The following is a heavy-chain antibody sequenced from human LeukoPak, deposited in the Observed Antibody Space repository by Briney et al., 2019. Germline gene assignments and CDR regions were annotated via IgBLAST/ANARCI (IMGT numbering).Heavy chain of an antibody. CDR1: GFTFSSYG. D-gene: IGHD6-13*01. CDR3: AKSHSSSWTLHDY. Sequence: GGSLRLSCAASGFTFSSYGMHWVRQAPGKGLEWVAVISYDGSNKYYADSVKGRFTISRDNSKNTLYLRMNSLRAEDTAVYYCAKSHSSSWTLHDYWGQGTLVTVSS. J-gene: IGHJ4*02. V-gene: IGHV3-30*18. CDR2: ISYDGSNK.